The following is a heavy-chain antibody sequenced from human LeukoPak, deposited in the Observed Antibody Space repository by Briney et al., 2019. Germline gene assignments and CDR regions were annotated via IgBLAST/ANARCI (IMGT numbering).Heavy chain of an antibody. CDR1: GFTFSSYA. CDR2: IGGGGDNT. V-gene: IGHV3-23*01. CDR3: AKGAGAAPGKFDY. D-gene: IGHD6-13*01. J-gene: IGHJ4*02. Sequence: GGSLRLSCAASGFTFSSYAMSWVRQAPGKGLEWLSTIGGGGDNTFYAGSVKGRFAISRDNSKNTLYLQMSSLRAEDTAMYYCAKGAGAAPGKFDYWGQGTLVSVSS.